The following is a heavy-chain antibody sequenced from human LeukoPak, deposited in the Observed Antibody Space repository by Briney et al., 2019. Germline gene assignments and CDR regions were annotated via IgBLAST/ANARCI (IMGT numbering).Heavy chain of an antibody. CDR2: IRYDGSNK. Sequence: PGGSLRLSCAVSGLTSSGGPIQSGRQAPGKGLEWVAFIRYDGSNKYYADSVKGRFTISRDNSKNTLYLQMNSLRTEDTAVYYCAKTLSSYGGSGYWGQGTLVTVSS. CDR1: GLTSSGGP. J-gene: IGHJ4*02. CDR3: AKTLSSYGGSGY. V-gene: IGHV3-30*02. D-gene: IGHD4-23*01.